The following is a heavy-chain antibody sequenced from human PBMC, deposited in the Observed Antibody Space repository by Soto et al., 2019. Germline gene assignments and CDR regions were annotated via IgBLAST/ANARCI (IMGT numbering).Heavy chain of an antibody. CDR2: ISTYNGNT. D-gene: IGHD6-19*01. CDR3: ASDPGYSSGWYMDR. V-gene: IGHV1-18*01. Sequence: QVQLVQSGAEVKKPGASVKLSCKASRDTFTSYGVSWVREAPGQGLEWMGWISTYNGNTIYAQKLQGRVTMTTDTFTTPAYMELRSLTSDDTALYYCASDPGYSSGWYMDRWGQGTLVTVSS. CDR1: RDTFTSYG. J-gene: IGHJ5*02.